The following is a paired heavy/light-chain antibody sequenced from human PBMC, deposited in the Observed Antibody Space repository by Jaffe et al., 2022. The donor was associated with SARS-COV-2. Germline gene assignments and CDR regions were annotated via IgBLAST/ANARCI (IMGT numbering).Light chain of an antibody. J-gene: IGKJ5*01. CDR2: STS. CDR3: QQYGNSPIT. Sequence: EIVLTQSPGTLSLSPGERATLSCRASQTISTNYLAWYQQKPGQAPRLLIYSTSSRATGIPDRFSGSGSGTVFTLTINGLEPEDFAVYSCQQYGNSPITFGQGTRLEIK. V-gene: IGKV3-20*01. CDR1: QTISTNY.
Heavy chain of an antibody. CDR2: VDPVTGVA. CDR3: ARALSWSTPEFDY. CDR1: GYTFSDYY. V-gene: IGHV1-2*02. Sequence: QVQLVQSGAEVKKPGASVKVSCKSSGYTFSDYYIHWVRQAPGQGLEWMGWVDPVTGVANYAQKFQGRVTMTRDTSIGTVYMHLNRLRSDDTAIYFCARALSWSTPEFDYWGQGSLVTVSS. J-gene: IGHJ4*02. D-gene: IGHD2-8*01.